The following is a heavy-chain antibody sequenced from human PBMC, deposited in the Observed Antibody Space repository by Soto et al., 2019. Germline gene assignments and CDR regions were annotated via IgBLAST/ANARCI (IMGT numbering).Heavy chain of an antibody. CDR2: MNPNSGNT. CDR3: VLCTTTSCYGKFDY. Sequence: ASVKVSCKASGYTFTSYDINWVRQATGQGLEWMGWMNPNSGNTGYAQKFQGRVTMTRNTSISTAYMELSSLRSEDTAVYYCVLCTTTSCYGKFDYWGQGTLVTVSS. CDR1: GYTFTSYD. V-gene: IGHV1-8*01. D-gene: IGHD2-2*01. J-gene: IGHJ4*02.